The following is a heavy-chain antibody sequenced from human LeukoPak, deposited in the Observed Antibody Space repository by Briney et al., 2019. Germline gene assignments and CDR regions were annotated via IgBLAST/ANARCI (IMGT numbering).Heavy chain of an antibody. Sequence: GGCLRLSCAASGFTFSTYWMNWFRQTPGKGLEWVAKIKADGGEKDHVASVKGRFTISRDNAKNSLYLQMNSLRVEDTAVYYCARGGAARPDFWGQGTLVTVSS. J-gene: IGHJ4*02. CDR2: IKADGGEK. D-gene: IGHD6-6*01. V-gene: IGHV3-7*01. CDR3: ARGGAARPDF. CDR1: GFTFSTYW.